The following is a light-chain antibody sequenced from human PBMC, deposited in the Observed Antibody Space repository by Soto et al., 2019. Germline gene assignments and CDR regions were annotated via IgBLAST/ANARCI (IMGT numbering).Light chain of an antibody. V-gene: IGLV1-40*01. CDR2: GNS. J-gene: IGLJ3*02. CDR3: QSYDSSLSGSV. CDR1: SSNIGAGYD. Sequence: QSVLTQPPSVSGAPGQRVTISCTGSSSNIGAGYDGHWYQQLPGTAPKLLLYGNSNRPSGVPVRFSGSKSGTSASLALTGLQAEDEADYYCQSYDSSLSGSVFGGGTKLTVL.